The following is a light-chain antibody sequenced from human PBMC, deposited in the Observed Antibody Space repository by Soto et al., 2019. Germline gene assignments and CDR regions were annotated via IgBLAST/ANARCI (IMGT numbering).Light chain of an antibody. V-gene: IGKV1-5*03. CDR3: QQYNSYPRT. J-gene: IGKJ1*01. CDR1: QMVNNG. CDR2: KAS. Sequence: DIQMTHSLSTRSPSLENRVTTTGRAGQMVNNGLAWYQQKPGKAPKLLIYKASSLESGVPSRFSGSGSGTEFTLTISSLQPDDFATYYCQQYNSYPRTFGQGTKVEIK.